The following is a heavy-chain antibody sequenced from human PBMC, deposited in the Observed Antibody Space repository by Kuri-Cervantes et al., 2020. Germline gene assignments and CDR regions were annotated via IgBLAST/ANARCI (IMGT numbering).Heavy chain of an antibody. CDR2: ISYDGSNK. D-gene: IGHD4-17*01. V-gene: IGHV3-30*03. Sequence: GGSLRLSCAASGFTFSNYGMHWVRQAPGKGLEWVAVISYDGSNKYYADSVKGRFTISRDNSKNTLYLQMNSLRAEDTAVYCCARSPNDYGDYYYYYGMDVWGQGTTVTVSS. J-gene: IGHJ6*02. CDR3: ARSPNDYGDYYYYYGMDV. CDR1: GFTFSNYG.